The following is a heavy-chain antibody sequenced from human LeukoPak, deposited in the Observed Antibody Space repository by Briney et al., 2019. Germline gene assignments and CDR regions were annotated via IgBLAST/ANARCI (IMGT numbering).Heavy chain of an antibody. CDR1: GFTFSSYW. CDR2: IKQDGSEK. V-gene: IGHV3-7*01. D-gene: IGHD3-10*01. J-gene: IGHJ4*02. Sequence: PGGSLRLSCAASGFTFSSYWMSWVRQAPGKGLEWVANIKQDGSEKYYVDSVKGRFTISRDNAKNSLYLQMNSLRAEDTAVYYCARDLMAMVRGVPGDYWGQGTLVTVSS. CDR3: ARDLMAMVRGVPGDY.